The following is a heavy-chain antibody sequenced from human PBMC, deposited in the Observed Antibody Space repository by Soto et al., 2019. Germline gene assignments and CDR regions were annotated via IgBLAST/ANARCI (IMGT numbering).Heavy chain of an antibody. V-gene: IGHV1-3*01. Sequence: GSSVKVSCKASGYTFTRYTMNWVRQAPGQRLEWMGWINPDNGNTKSSQKFQDRVIITRDTSASTAYMDLSSLRSEDTAVYYCARGSAPGPPDLWGQGPLGTVFS. D-gene: IGHD2-15*01. CDR3: ARGSAPGPPDL. J-gene: IGHJ5*02. CDR2: INPDNGNT. CDR1: GYTFTRYT.